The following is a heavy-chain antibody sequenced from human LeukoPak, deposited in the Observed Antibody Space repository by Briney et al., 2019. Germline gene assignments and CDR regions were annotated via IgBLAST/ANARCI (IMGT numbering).Heavy chain of an antibody. D-gene: IGHD4-17*01. V-gene: IGHV3-23*01. CDR3: AKGIGDYGDTVDY. CDR2: ISGSGGST. J-gene: IGHJ4*02. Sequence: PGGSLRLSCAASGFSFSSYAMSWVREAPGKGLEWVSAISGSGGSTYYADSVKGRFTISRDNSKNTLYLQMNSLRAEDTAVYYCAKGIGDYGDTVDYWGQGTLVTVSS. CDR1: GFSFSSYA.